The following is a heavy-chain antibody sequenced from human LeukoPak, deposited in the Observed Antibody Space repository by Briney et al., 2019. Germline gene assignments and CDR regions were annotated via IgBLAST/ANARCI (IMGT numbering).Heavy chain of an antibody. CDR2: IWYDGSNK. CDR1: GFTFSSYG. Sequence: PGGSLRLSCAASGFTFSSYGMHWVRQAPGKGLEWVAVIWYDGSNKYYADSVKGRFTISRDNSKNTLYLQMNSLRAEDTAVYYCARAPPFELRFLEWLLPFDYWGQGTLVTVSS. CDR3: ARAPPFELRFLEWLLPFDY. D-gene: IGHD3-3*01. J-gene: IGHJ4*02. V-gene: IGHV3-33*01.